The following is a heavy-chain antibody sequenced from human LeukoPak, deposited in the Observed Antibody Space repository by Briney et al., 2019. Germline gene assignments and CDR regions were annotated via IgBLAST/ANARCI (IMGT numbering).Heavy chain of an antibody. Sequence: SETLSLTCTVSGGAVSSGSYYWSWIRQPPGKGLEWIGYIYYSGSTNYNPSLKSRVTISVDTSKNQFSLKLSSVTAADTAVYYCARDPSGYFNYWGQGTLATVSS. CDR2: IYYSGST. CDR3: ARDPSGYFNY. D-gene: IGHD3-22*01. V-gene: IGHV4-61*01. J-gene: IGHJ4*02. CDR1: GGAVSSGSYY.